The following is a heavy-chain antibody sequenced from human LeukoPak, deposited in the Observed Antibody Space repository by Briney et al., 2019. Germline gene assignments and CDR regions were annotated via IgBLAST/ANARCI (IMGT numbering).Heavy chain of an antibody. J-gene: IGHJ4*02. V-gene: IGHV3-23*01. CDR1: GFTFSSTT. Sequence: PGGSLRLSCVASGFTFSSTTMGWVHQAPGRGLEWVSSITAIDGRTYYADSVRGRFTISRDNSKNTVYLQLNSLRAGDTAIYYCTKDRRGPAAGTWYFDSWGQGTLVTVSS. CDR3: TKDRRGPAAGTWYFDS. D-gene: IGHD6-13*01. CDR2: ITAIDGRT.